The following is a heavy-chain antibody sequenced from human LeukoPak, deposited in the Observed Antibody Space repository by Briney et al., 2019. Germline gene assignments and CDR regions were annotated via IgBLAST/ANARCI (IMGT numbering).Heavy chain of an antibody. CDR3: ARSRLSYYYGSGSCIDY. V-gene: IGHV3-30-3*01. CDR1: GFTFSSYT. D-gene: IGHD3-10*01. CDR2: ISYDGSNK. J-gene: IGHJ4*02. Sequence: GGFLRLSCAAPGFTFSSYTMHWVRQAPGKGLEWVAVISYDGSNKYYADSVKGRFTISRDNSKNTLYLQMNSLRAEDTAVYYCARSRLSYYYGSGSCIDYWGQGTLVTVSS.